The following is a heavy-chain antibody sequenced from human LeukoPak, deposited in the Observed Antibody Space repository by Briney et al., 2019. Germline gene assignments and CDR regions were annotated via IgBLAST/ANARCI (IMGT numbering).Heavy chain of an antibody. V-gene: IGHV3-64*01. J-gene: IGHJ4*02. CDR2: ISSNGGST. CDR3: ARDIYGDLNY. Sequence: PGGSLRLSCAASGFTFSSYAMHWVRQAPGKGLEYVSAISSNGGSTYYANSVKGRFTISRDNSKNTLYLQMGSLRAEDMAVYYCARDIYGDLNYWGQGTLVTVSS. D-gene: IGHD4-17*01. CDR1: GFTFSSYA.